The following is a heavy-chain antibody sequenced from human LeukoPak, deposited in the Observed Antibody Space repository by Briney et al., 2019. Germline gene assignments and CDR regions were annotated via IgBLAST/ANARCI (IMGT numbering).Heavy chain of an antibody. CDR2: INPNSGGT. CDR1: GYTFTGYY. Sequence: WASVKVSCKASGYTFTGYYMHWVRQAPGQGLEWMGWINPNSGGTNYAQKFQGRVTMTRDTSISTAYMELSRLRSDDTAVYYCASRSPGPPGAFDIWGQGTMVTVSS. CDR3: ASRSPGPPGAFDI. V-gene: IGHV1-2*02. J-gene: IGHJ3*02.